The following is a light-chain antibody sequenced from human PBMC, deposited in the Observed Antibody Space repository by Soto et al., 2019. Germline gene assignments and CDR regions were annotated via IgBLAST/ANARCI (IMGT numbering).Light chain of an antibody. V-gene: IGKV3-15*01. CDR2: GAP. Sequence: VITPSPPPLSFPPGERVTLSCRASQSVSNYLAWYQQKPGQAPRLLIYGAPTRAPSIPARFSGSGSGTDFTLTISSLQSEDFAIYYCQQYNNWPRTFGQGSKVDIK. J-gene: IGKJ1*01. CDR3: QQYNNWPRT. CDR1: QSVSNY.